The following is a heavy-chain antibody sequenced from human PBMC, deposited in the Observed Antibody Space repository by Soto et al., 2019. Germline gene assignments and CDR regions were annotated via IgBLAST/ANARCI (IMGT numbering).Heavy chain of an antibody. CDR2: IKSKTDGGTT. D-gene: IGHD1-1*01. CDR1: GFTFSSDA. Sequence: PGGSLRLSCVATGFTFSSDAMNWVRQTPGKGLEWVGRIKSKTDGGTTDYAAPVKGRFTISRDDSKNTLYLQMNSLKTEDTAVYYCTTVAHWYGMDVWGQGTTVTVSS. V-gene: IGHV3-15*07. CDR3: TTVAHWYGMDV. J-gene: IGHJ6*02.